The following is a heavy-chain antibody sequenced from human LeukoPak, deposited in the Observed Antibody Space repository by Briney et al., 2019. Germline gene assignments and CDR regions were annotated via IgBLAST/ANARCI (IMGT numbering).Heavy chain of an antibody. J-gene: IGHJ6*02. D-gene: IGHD4-23*01. Sequence: PSETLSLTCAVYGGSFSGYSWSWIRQPPGKGREWIGEINHSGSTNYNPSLKSRVTISVDTSKNQFSLKLSSVTAADTAVYYCARSAVAIYYYYGMDVWGQGTTVTVSS. V-gene: IGHV4-34*01. CDR1: GGSFSGYS. CDR3: ARSAVAIYYYYGMDV. CDR2: INHSGST.